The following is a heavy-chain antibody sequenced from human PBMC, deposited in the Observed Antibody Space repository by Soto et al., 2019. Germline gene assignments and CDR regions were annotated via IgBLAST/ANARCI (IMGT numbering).Heavy chain of an antibody. CDR2: ISSSSSYT. CDR3: ARNYYYDSSGDSLDY. D-gene: IGHD3-22*01. CDR1: GFTFSDYY. J-gene: IGHJ4*02. Sequence: QVQLVESGGGLVKPGGSLRLSCAASGFTFSDYYMSWIRQAPGKGLEWVSYISSSSSYTNYADSVKGRFTISRDNAKNSLYLQMNSLRAEDTAVYYCARNYYYDSSGDSLDYWGQGTLVTVSS. V-gene: IGHV3-11*06.